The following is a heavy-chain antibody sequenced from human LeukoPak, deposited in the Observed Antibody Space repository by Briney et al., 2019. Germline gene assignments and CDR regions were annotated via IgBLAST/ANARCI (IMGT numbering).Heavy chain of an antibody. CDR3: ARGWFGDRDDAFDI. Sequence: GGSLRLSCAASGFSFSSYYMNWVRQAPGKGLEWASYISTSGSTIYYTDSLKGRFTISRDNAKNSLYLQMNSLRDDDTAVYYCARGWFGDRDDAFDIWGQGTTVTVSS. D-gene: IGHD3-10*01. J-gene: IGHJ3*02. CDR2: ISTSGSTI. CDR1: GFSFSSYY. V-gene: IGHV3-48*02.